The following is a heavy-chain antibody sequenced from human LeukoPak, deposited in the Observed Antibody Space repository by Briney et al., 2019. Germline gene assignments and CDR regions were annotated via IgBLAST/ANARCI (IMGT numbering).Heavy chain of an antibody. CDR3: AKDTTIFGGANDAFDI. J-gene: IGHJ3*02. CDR2: ISWDGGST. V-gene: IGHV3-43D*03. Sequence: PGGSLRLSCAASGFTFGDYAMHWVRQAPGKGLEWVSLISWDGGSTYYADSVKGRFTISRDNSKNSLYLQMNSLRAEDTALYYCAKDTTIFGGANDAFDIWGQGTMVTVSS. D-gene: IGHD3-3*01. CDR1: GFTFGDYA.